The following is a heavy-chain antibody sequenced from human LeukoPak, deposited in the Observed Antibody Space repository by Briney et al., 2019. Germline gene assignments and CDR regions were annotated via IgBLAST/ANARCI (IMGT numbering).Heavy chain of an antibody. D-gene: IGHD5-18*01. V-gene: IGHV4-61*01. CDR3: ARSSYSYEDPSVGWAFDI. CDR2: IYFSGST. CDR1: GYSISSGYS. J-gene: IGHJ3*02. Sequence: PSETLSLTCTVSGYSISSGYSWSWIRQPPGKGLEWIGYIYFSGSTNYNPSLKSRVTISVDTSKNQFSLKLSSVTAADTAVYYCARSSYSYEDPSVGWAFDIWGQGTMVTVSS.